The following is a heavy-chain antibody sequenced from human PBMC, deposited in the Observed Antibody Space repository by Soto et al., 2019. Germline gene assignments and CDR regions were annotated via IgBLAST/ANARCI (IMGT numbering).Heavy chain of an antibody. CDR2: INHSGST. CDR3: ARGRRTGIVVVVAATRAWWFDP. J-gene: IGHJ5*02. CDR1: GGSFSDYY. V-gene: IGHV4-34*01. Sequence: SETLSLTCAVYGGSFSDYYCSWIRQPPGKGLEWSGEINHSGSTNSNPSAKSRLTISVDTSKNQFSLKLSSVTAADTAVYYCARGRRTGIVVVVAATRAWWFDPWGQGTLVTVSS. D-gene: IGHD2-15*01.